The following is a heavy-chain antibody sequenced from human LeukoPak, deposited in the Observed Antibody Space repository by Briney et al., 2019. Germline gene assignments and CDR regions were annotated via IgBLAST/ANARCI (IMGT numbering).Heavy chain of an antibody. V-gene: IGHV4-4*02. J-gene: IGHJ6*02. D-gene: IGHD2-15*01. CDR1: GGSISSNNW. CDR3: ARDVTRQVMDV. CDR2: VYHSGST. Sequence: SETLSLTCAVSGGSISSNNWWSWVRQPPGKGLEWIGEVYHSGSTSYNPSLLSRVTISVDKSKNQSSLEMRSVTAADTAVYYCARDVTRQVMDVWGQGTTVTVSS.